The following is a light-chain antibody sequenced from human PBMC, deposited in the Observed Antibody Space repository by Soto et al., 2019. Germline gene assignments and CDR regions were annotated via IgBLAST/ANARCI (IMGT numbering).Light chain of an antibody. CDR2: AAS. CDR3: QYSNGDQWT. CDR1: QYLSNY. J-gene: IGKJ1*01. V-gene: IGKV1-27*01. Sequence: DIQMTQSPSSLSASVGDRVTITCLASQYLSNYLAWYQQKPGKVPKLLIYAASTLHAGVPSRFSGSGSGTDVTLTISGLQPEDVATYYCQYSNGDQWTFGPGTKLEIE.